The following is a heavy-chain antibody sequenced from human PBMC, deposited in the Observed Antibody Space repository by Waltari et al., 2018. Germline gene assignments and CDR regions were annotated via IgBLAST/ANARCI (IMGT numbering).Heavy chain of an antibody. V-gene: IGHV5-51*01. CDR2: IYPGDTDT. Sequence: EVQLVQSGAEVKKPGESLRISCKGSGYTFTSHWIGWVRQMPGKGLGWMGIIYPGDTDTRYSPPFPGQVTISADKSINTAYLQWSSLKASDTAIYYCARHSGGRYDSGTLAIDYFDYWGQGTLVTVSS. CDR3: ARHSGGRYDSGTLAIDYFDY. D-gene: IGHD3-10*01. CDR1: GYTFTSHW. J-gene: IGHJ4*02.